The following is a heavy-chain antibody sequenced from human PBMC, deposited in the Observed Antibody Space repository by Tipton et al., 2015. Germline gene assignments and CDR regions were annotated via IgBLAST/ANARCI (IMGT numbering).Heavy chain of an antibody. CDR2: IYSGGST. CDR1: GFTVSSNY. CDR3: AKDRIGHSGYDCFDY. J-gene: IGHJ4*02. Sequence: SLRLSCAASGFTVSSNYMTWVRQAPGKGLECVSVIYSGGSTYYADSVKGRFTISRDNSKNTLYVQMNSLRAEDTAVYYCAKDRIGHSGYDCFDYWGQGTLVTVSS. V-gene: IGHV3-53*05. D-gene: IGHD5-12*01.